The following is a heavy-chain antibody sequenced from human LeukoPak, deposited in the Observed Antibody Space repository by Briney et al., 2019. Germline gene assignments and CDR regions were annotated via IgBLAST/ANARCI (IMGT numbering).Heavy chain of an antibody. CDR2: INPNSGGT. D-gene: IGHD4-23*01. J-gene: IGHJ5*02. CDR3: ARDGDMDYGGNSDH. CDR1: GYTFTGYY. V-gene: IGHV1-2*04. Sequence: ASVKVSCKASGYTFTGYYMHWVRQAPGQGLEWMGWINPNSGGTNYAQKFQGWVTMTRDTSISTAYMELSRLRSEDTAVYYCARDGDMDYGGNSDHWGQGTLVTVSS.